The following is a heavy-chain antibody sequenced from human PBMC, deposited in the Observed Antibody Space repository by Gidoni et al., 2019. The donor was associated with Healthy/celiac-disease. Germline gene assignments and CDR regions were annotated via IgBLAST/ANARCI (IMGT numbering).Heavy chain of an antibody. V-gene: IGHV4-39*01. CDR3: ARHYPFNPVYPRDYFDY. J-gene: IGHJ4*02. CDR2: IYYSGST. CDR1: SSSSYY. Sequence: SSSSYYWGWIRQPPGKGLEWIGSIYYSGSTYYNPSLKSRVTISVDTSKNQFSLKLSSVTAADTAVYYCARHYPFNPVYPRDYFDYWGQGTLVTVSS. D-gene: IGHD6-6*01.